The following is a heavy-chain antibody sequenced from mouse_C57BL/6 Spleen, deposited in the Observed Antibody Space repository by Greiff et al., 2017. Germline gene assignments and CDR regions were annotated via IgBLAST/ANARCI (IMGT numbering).Heavy chain of an antibody. CDR3: ARGNWDEGYFEV. CDR2: IDPSDSET. V-gene: IGHV1-52*01. Sequence: VQLQQPGAELVRPGSSVKLSCKASGYTFTSYWMHWVKQRPIQGLEWIGNIDPSDSETHYNQKFKDKATLTVDKSSSTAYMQRSSLTSEDSAVYYCARGNWDEGYFEVWGTGTTGTVSS. J-gene: IGHJ1*03. D-gene: IGHD4-1*01. CDR1: GYTFTSYW.